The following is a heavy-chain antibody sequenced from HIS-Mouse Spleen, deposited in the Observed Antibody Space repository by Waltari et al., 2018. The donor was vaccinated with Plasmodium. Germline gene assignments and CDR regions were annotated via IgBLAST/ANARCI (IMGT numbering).Heavy chain of an antibody. CDR2: MNSDGRST. V-gene: IGHV3-74*01. CDR3: ARVGDFWSGYCNDY. D-gene: IGHD3-3*01. Sequence: EVQLVESGGGLVQPGGSLRLSCAASGFTFSSYWMHWVRQAPGKGLVCVSRMNSDGRSTSYADSVKGRFTISRDNAKNTLYLQMNSLRAEDTAVYYCARVGDFWSGYCNDYWGQGTLVTVSS. CDR1: GFTFSSYW. J-gene: IGHJ4*02.